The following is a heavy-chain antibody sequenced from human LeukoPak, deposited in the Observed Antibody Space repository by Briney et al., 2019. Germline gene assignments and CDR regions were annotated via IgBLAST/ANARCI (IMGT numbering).Heavy chain of an antibody. Sequence: GGSLRLSCAASGFTFSSYAMTWVRQAPGKGLEWVSVICGNAACAFYADSVKGRSTISRDNSKNTLYLQMNSLKAEDTAVYHCARHLATSGSYPLDYWGQGTPVTVSS. D-gene: IGHD2-15*01. CDR2: ICGNAACA. CDR1: GFTFSSYA. CDR3: ARHLATSGSYPLDY. V-gene: IGHV3-23*01. J-gene: IGHJ4*02.